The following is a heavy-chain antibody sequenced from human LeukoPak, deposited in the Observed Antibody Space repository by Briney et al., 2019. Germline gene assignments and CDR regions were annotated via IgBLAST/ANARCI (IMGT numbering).Heavy chain of an antibody. CDR1: GYNSTTYW. CDR2: IYPGDSDT. V-gene: IGHV5-51*01. D-gene: IGHD1-26*01. Sequence: GESLENSCKGSGYNSTTYWIGRVRQIPGKGLEWMGIIYPGDSDTRYSPSFQGQVTISADKSISTAYLQWSSLKASDTAMYYCARHVVRVGAIDYWGQGTLVTVSS. J-gene: IGHJ4*02. CDR3: ARHVVRVGAIDY.